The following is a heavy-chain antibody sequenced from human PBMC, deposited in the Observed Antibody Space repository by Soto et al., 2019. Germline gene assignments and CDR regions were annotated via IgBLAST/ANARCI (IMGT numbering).Heavy chain of an antibody. J-gene: IGHJ6*02. CDR2: ISAYSGDT. CDR3: ARDGRAFSIFGETMDV. D-gene: IGHD3-3*01. V-gene: IGHV1-18*01. Sequence: VQLLQSGGEVRKPGASVKVSCKTSGFTFTNYAINWVRQAPGQGLQWMGWISAYSGDTKYAQRFQDRLTVTTDPSTTTAYMELRSLRSDDTAVYSCARDGRAFSIFGETMDVWGQGTTVTVSS. CDR1: GFTFTNYA.